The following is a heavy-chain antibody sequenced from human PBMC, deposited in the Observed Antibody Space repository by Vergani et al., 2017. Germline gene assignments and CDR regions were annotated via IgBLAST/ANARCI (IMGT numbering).Heavy chain of an antibody. V-gene: IGHV3-15*01. J-gene: IGHJ6*03. Sequence: EVQLVEPGGGLVRPGGSLGLSCAASGFTFSNAWMSWVRQAPGKGLEWVGRIKSKTDGGTTDYAAPVKGRFTISRDDSKNTLYLQMNSLRAEDTAVYYCAKLNYDYVWGSYRYSSNQNYYMDVWGKGTTVTVSS. D-gene: IGHD3-16*02. CDR1: GFTFSNAW. CDR3: AKLNYDYVWGSYRYSSNQNYYMDV. CDR2: IKSKTDGGTT.